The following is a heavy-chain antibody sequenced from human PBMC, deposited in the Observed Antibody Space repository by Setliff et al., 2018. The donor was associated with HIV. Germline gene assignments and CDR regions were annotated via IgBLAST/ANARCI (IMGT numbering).Heavy chain of an antibody. Sequence: ASVKVSCKASGYTFTAYYMHWVRQAPGQGLEWMGWMNPNSGNTGYAQKFQGRVTITRDTSASTAYMELSSLRSEDTAVYYCARDSSGWSPFDYWGQGTLVTVSS. CDR2: MNPNSGNT. CDR3: ARDSSGWSPFDY. V-gene: IGHV1-8*03. CDR1: GYTFTAYY. D-gene: IGHD6-19*01. J-gene: IGHJ4*02.